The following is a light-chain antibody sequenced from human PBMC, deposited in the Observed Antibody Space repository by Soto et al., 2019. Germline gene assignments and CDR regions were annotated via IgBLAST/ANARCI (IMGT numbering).Light chain of an antibody. CDR2: DVT. Sequence: DIQMTQSPSSLSASVGDRVTITCRASQDITKYLNWFQQKPGKAPKVLIYDVTNLETGVPSRFSGSRSGPDYIFTISALQPEDIATYYCQQYDKLPLTFGQGTKLEIK. CDR1: QDITKY. J-gene: IGKJ2*01. CDR3: QQYDKLPLT. V-gene: IGKV1-33*01.